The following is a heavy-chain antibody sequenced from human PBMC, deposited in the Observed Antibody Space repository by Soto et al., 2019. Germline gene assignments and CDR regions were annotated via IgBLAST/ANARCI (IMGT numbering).Heavy chain of an antibody. Sequence: EVQLLESGGGFVQPGGSLRLSCAASGFTFSSYAMNWVRQAPGEGLEWISSISDTGGSTYYADSVKGRFTISRDNSKNTLYLQMTSLRAEDTALYYCAKDLPHTMTPRYYFDFWGQGTLVTVSS. J-gene: IGHJ4*02. CDR2: ISDTGGST. D-gene: IGHD2-21*02. CDR3: AKDLPHTMTPRYYFDF. V-gene: IGHV3-23*01. CDR1: GFTFSSYA.